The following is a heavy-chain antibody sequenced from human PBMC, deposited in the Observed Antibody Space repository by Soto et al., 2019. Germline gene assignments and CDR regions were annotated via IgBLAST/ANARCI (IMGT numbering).Heavy chain of an antibody. V-gene: IGHV5-51*01. CDR1: GYSFTSYW. CDR3: ARLMTGIDVVVVAATGYYYYMDV. CDR2: IYPGDSDT. D-gene: IGHD2-15*01. Sequence: PGESLKISCKGSGYSFTSYWIGWVRQMPGKGLEWMGIIYPGDSDTRYSPSFQGQVTISADKSISTAYLQWSSLKASDTAMCYCARLMTGIDVVVVAATGYYYYMDVWGKGTTVTVSS. J-gene: IGHJ6*03.